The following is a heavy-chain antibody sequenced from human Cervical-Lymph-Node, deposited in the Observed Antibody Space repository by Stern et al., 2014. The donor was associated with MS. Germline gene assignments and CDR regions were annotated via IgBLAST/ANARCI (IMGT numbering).Heavy chain of an antibody. D-gene: IGHD3-10*01. CDR1: GGSISSGDYY. CDR2: IYYSGNT. V-gene: IGHV4-31*03. Sequence: VQLVESGPGLVKPSQTLSLTCTVSGGSISSGDYYWNWIRQHPGKGLEWIGYIYYSGNTYYNPSIKSRVTISVDTSKNQFSLKLSSVTAADTALFYCARDDAGVNAFDIWGQGTMVTVSS. CDR3: ARDDAGVNAFDI. J-gene: IGHJ3*02.